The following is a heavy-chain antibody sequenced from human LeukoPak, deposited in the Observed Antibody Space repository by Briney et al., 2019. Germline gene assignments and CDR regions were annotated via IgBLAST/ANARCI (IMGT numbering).Heavy chain of an antibody. V-gene: IGHV1-24*01. J-gene: IGHJ4*02. CDR3: ARGPIGAPDYYFDY. D-gene: IGHD3-10*01. Sequence: ASVKVSCKVSGYTLTEISMYWVRQAPGKGLEWMGRFDPENGETLYAQKFQGRVTMTEDTSTDTAYMELSSLRSEGAAVYFCARGPIGAPDYYFDYWGQGTLVTVSS. CDR2: FDPENGET. CDR1: GYTLTEIS.